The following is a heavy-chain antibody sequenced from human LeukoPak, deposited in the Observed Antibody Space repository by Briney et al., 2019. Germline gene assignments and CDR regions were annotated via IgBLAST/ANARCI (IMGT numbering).Heavy chain of an antibody. J-gene: IGHJ4*02. D-gene: IGHD5-12*01. Sequence: GGSLRLSCAASGFTFSNYWMSWVRQAPGKGLEWVANIKQDGSEKYYVDSVKGRFTISRDNAKNSLYLQMISLRAEDSAVYYCARSGGRYSGYGIWGQGTLVTVSS. CDR3: ARSGGRYSGYGI. CDR2: IKQDGSEK. V-gene: IGHV3-7*01. CDR1: GFTFSNYW.